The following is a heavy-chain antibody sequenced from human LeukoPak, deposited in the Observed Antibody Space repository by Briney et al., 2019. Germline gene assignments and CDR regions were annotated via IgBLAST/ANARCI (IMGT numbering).Heavy chain of an antibody. CDR2: IYSDGTI. V-gene: IGHV3-66*01. CDR1: GFTVSNNY. Sequence: GGSLRLSCAASGFTVSNNYMSWVRQAPGKGLEWVSVIYSDGTISYADSVKGRFTISRDNSENTLYLQMNSLRVEDTAVYYCAREVGGGASGQWGQGTLVTVSS. CDR3: AREVGGGASGQ. D-gene: IGHD3-16*01. J-gene: IGHJ4*02.